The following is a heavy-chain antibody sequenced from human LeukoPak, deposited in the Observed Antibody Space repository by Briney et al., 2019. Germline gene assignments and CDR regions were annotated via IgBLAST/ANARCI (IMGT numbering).Heavy chain of an antibody. D-gene: IGHD1-26*01. CDR1: GFTFSSYY. J-gene: IGHJ5*02. Sequence: GGSLRLSCAASGFTFSSYYIHWVRQAPGEGLVWGSRIKGDGSVTGYADSGKGRFTISRDNAKNALYLQLNSLRAEDTAVHYCAKDGIDRGSCVPWGQGTLVTVPS. CDR2: IKGDGSVT. CDR3: AKDGIDRGSCVP. V-gene: IGHV3-74*01.